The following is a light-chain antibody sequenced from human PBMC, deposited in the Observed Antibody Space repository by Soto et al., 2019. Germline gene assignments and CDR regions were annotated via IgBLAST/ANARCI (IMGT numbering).Light chain of an antibody. CDR1: QGISSA. CDR3: QQFNSYPIT. V-gene: IGKV1-13*02. CDR2: DAS. Sequence: AIPLTQSPSSLSASVGDRVTITCRASQGISSAFAWYQQKPGKAPNLLIYDASSLESGVPSRFSGSGSGTDFTLTISSLQPVDFATYYCQQFNSYPITFGQGTRLEIK. J-gene: IGKJ5*01.